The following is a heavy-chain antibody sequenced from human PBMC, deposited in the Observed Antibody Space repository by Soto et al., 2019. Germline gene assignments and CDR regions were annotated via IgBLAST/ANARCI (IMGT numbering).Heavy chain of an antibody. J-gene: IGHJ4*02. D-gene: IGHD6-19*01. CDR3: ARSPAVAGTFGY. V-gene: IGHV4-59*01. Sequence: SETLSLTCTVSGGSISSYYWSWIRQPPGKGLEWIGYIYYSGSTSYNPSLKSRVTISVDTSKNQFSLKLSSVTAADTAVYYCARSPAVAGTFGYWGQGTLVTVSS. CDR1: GGSISSYY. CDR2: IYYSGST.